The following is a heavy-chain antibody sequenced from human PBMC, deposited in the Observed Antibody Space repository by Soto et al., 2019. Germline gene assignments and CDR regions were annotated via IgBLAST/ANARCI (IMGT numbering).Heavy chain of an antibody. CDR2: ISYDSDTI. V-gene: IGHV3-48*02. D-gene: IGHD3-3*01. CDR3: ARLYYDYV. CDR1: GFTFGTYS. J-gene: IGHJ6*02. Sequence: GGSPRLSCAGSGFTFGTYSMNWVRQAAGKGLEWIAYISYDSDTIQYADSVKGRFTISRDNAKNSLYLQMNSLRDEDTAVYYCARLYYDYVWGQGTTVTVSS.